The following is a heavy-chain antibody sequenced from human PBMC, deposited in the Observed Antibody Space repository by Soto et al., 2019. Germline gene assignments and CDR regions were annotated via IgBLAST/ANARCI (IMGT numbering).Heavy chain of an antibody. Sequence: SETLSLTCTVSGGSITNNYWGWIRQPPGQGLEWIGYKFYSGSTSYNPSLKSRVTISIDTSKNQFSLKLSSVTAADTAVYYCAREQNVWFDQWGHGILV. V-gene: IGHV4-59*13. D-gene: IGHD1-1*01. CDR2: KFYSGST. CDR3: AREQNVWFDQ. J-gene: IGHJ5*02. CDR1: GGSITNNY.